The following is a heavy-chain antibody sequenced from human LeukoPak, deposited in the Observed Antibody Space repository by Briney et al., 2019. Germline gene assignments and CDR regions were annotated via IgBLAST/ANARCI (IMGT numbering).Heavy chain of an antibody. V-gene: IGHV4-61*02. Sequence: PSETLSLTCTVSGGSISSGSYYWSWIRQPAGKGLEWIGRIYTSGSTNYNPSLKSRVTISVDTSKNQFSLKLSSVTAADTAVYYCARDRTHYSFDYWGQGTLVTVSS. CDR2: IYTSGST. D-gene: IGHD1-14*01. CDR1: GGSISSGSYY. CDR3: ARDRTHYSFDY. J-gene: IGHJ4*02.